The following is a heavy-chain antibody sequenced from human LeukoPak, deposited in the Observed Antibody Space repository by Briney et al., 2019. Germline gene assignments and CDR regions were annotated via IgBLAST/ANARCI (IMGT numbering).Heavy chain of an antibody. J-gene: IGHJ4*02. V-gene: IGHV3-9*01. CDR2: ISWNSGSI. Sequence: GRSLRLSCAASGFTFDDYAMHWVRQAPGKGLEWVSGISWNSGSIGYADSVKGRFTISRDNAKNSLYLQMNSLRAEDTAVYYCARVGPMGRGVCQFDYWGQGTLVTVSS. CDR1: GFTFDDYA. D-gene: IGHD2-8*02. CDR3: ARVGPMGRGVCQFDY.